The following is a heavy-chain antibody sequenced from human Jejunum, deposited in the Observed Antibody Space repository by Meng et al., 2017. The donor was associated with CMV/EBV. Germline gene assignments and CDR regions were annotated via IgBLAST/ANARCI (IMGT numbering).Heavy chain of an antibody. V-gene: IGHV2-5*01. D-gene: IGHD4/OR15-4a*01. J-gene: IGHJ4*02. CDR2: IYSNDAK. CDR3: AHSLYGASPLVDY. Sequence: FSGFSLRPRRGGVGWSRQPPGKALEWLALIYSNDAKRYSPSLKSRLTITKDTSKNQVVLTMTNMDPVDTATYFCAHSLYGASPLVDYWGQGTLVTVSS. CDR1: GFSLRPRRGG.